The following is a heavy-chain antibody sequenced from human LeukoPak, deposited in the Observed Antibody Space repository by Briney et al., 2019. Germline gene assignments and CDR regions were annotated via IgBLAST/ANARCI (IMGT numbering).Heavy chain of an antibody. J-gene: IGHJ4*02. V-gene: IGHV1-18*01. D-gene: IGHD6-6*01. CDR1: GYTFTSYG. Sequence: ASVKVSCKASGYTFTSYGISWVRQAPGQGLEWMGWISAYNGNTNYAQKLQGRVAMTTDTSTSTAYMEPRSLRSDDTAVYYCARARISSSDFDYWGQGTLVTVSS. CDR2: ISAYNGNT. CDR3: ARARISSSDFDY.